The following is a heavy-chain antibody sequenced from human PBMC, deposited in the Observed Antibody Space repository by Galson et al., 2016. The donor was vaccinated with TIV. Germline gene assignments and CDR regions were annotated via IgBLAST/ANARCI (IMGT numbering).Heavy chain of an antibody. D-gene: IGHD6-25*01. CDR3: ARDTRSGYSNGWPPFDY. J-gene: IGHJ4*02. CDR2: INPSGGVT. CDR1: GYTFTSNY. Sequence: SVKVSCKASGYTFTSNYVHWVRQAPGQGLEWMGFINPSGGVTFYTRKFQGRVTMTTDTSTSTVYMEMSSLSSEDAAGYFCARDTRSGYSNGWPPFDYWGQGTLVTVSS. V-gene: IGHV1-46*03.